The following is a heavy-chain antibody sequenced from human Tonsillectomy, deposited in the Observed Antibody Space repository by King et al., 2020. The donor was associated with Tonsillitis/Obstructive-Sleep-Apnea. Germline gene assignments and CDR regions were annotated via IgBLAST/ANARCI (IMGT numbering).Heavy chain of an antibody. CDR2: INSSVGST. CDR1: GYTFTNYY. Sequence: VQLVQSGAEVKKPGASVKVSCKASGYTFTNYYMHWVRLAPGQGLEWMGIINSSVGSTTYAQKFPGRVTMTRDTSTSTVYMELSSLRAEDTAVCYCVRSDARPYTSVLYYIPFHYWVQATLVTVSS. V-gene: IGHV1-46*01. CDR3: VRSDARPYTSVLYYIPFHY. D-gene: IGHD3-10*01. J-gene: IGHJ4*02.